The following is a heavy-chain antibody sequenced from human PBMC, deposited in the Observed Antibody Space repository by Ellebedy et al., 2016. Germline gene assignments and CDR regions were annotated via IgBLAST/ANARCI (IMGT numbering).Heavy chain of an antibody. J-gene: IGHJ6*02. D-gene: IGHD3-16*01. CDR3: AREGEFDGVSGYYGMDV. CDR1: GFTFSDYY. CDR2: ISSSSSYT. Sequence: GGSLRLSCAASGFTFSDYYMSWIRQAPGKGLEWVSYISSSSSYTNYADSVKGRFTISRDNAKNSLYLQMNSLRAEDTAVYYCAREGEFDGVSGYYGMDVWGQGTTVTVSS. V-gene: IGHV3-11*06.